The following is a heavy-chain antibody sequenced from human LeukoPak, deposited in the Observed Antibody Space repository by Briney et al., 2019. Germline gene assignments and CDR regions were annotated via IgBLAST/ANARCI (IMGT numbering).Heavy chain of an antibody. J-gene: IGHJ4*02. Sequence: GGSLRLSCAASGFTFSSYWMSWVRQAPGKGLEWVANIKQDGSEKYYVDSVKGRFTISRDNAKNSLYLQMNSLRAEDTAVYYCARDGFLIGLSFNMMKGFDYWGQGTLVTVSS. D-gene: IGHD3-22*01. CDR2: IKQDGSEK. CDR3: ARDGFLIGLSFNMMKGFDY. CDR1: GFTFSSYW. V-gene: IGHV3-7*01.